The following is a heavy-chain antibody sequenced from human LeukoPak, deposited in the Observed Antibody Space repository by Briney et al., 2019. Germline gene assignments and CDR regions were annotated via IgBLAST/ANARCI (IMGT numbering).Heavy chain of an antibody. V-gene: IGHV4-30-2*01. CDR3: ARSITMVRGVIIKGACIFAFDI. D-gene: IGHD3-10*01. Sequence: TSETLSLTCAVSGGSISSGSYSWSWIRQPPGKSLEWLVYIYNSGSTYYNPSLKSRVTISVDRSKNQFSLKLSSVTAADTAVYYCARSITMVRGVIIKGACIFAFDIWGQGTMVTVSS. J-gene: IGHJ3*02. CDR2: IYNSGST. CDR1: GGSISSGSYS.